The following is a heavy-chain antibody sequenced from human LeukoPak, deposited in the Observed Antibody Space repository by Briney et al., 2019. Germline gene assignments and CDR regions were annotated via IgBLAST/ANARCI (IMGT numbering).Heavy chain of an antibody. CDR3: ASVRGYSYYFDY. J-gene: IGHJ4*02. CDR1: GGSISSYY. D-gene: IGHD5-18*01. V-gene: IGHV4-59*01. Sequence: SETLSLTCTVSGGSISSYYWSWIRQPPGKGLEWIGYIYYSGSTNYNPSLKSRVTISVDTSKNQFSLKLSSVTAADTAVYYCASVRGYSYYFDYWGQGTQVTVSS. CDR2: IYYSGST.